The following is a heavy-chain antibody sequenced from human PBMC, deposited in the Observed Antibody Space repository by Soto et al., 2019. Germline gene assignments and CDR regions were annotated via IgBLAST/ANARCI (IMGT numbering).Heavy chain of an antibody. CDR3: ARVERGTATTVVDAFDI. J-gene: IGHJ3*02. V-gene: IGHV4-34*01. Sequence: QVQLQQWGAGLLKPSETLSLTCAVYGEFFSSGNYYWSWIRQPPGKGLEWIGEMSHSGGTHFNPSLKSRVIISVDTSKNQFSLKMSSVTAADTAHYYCARVERGTATTVVDAFDIWGPGTMVTVSS. CDR2: MSHSGGT. D-gene: IGHD1-1*01. CDR1: GEFFSSGNYY.